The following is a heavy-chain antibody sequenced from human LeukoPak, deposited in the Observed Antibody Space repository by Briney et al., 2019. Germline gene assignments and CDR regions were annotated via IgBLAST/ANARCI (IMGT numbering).Heavy chain of an antibody. J-gene: IGHJ4*02. Sequence: GGSLKLSCAASGFTFSGSAMHWVRQASGKGLEWVGRIRSKADSYATAYAASVKGRFTISRDDSKNTAYLQMNSLKTEDTAVYYCTIYGYSYGYGYWGQGTLVTVSS. D-gene: IGHD5-18*01. CDR1: GFTFSGSA. CDR2: IRSKADSYAT. CDR3: TIYGYSYGYGY. V-gene: IGHV3-73*01.